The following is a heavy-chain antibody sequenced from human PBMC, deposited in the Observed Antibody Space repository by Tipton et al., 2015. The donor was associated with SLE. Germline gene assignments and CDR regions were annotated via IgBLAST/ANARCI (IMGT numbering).Heavy chain of an antibody. V-gene: IGHV4-4*07. D-gene: IGHD3-3*01. CDR2: IYVNGYT. CDR3: ARGGEWSHDY. Sequence: TLSLTCSVSGGSINNYYWSWIRQPAGEGLEWIGRIYVNGYTNYNPSLESRVTMSIDKSESQFPLKMKSVTAADTAVYYCARGGEWSHDYWGQGTPVTVSS. J-gene: IGHJ4*02. CDR1: GGSINNYY.